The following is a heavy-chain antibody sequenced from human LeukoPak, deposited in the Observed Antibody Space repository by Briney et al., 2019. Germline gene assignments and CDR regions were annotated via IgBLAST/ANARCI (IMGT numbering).Heavy chain of an antibody. J-gene: IGHJ3*02. CDR2: ISAYNGNT. D-gene: IGHD3-10*01. CDR1: GYTFTSYG. CDR3: ARAYYYGSGSYLDAFDI. Sequence: ASVKVSCKASGYTFTSYGISWVRQAPGQGLEWMGWISAYNGNTNYAQKFQGRVTITADESTSTAYMELSSLRSEDTAVYYCARAYYYGSGSYLDAFDIWGQGTMVTVSS. V-gene: IGHV1-18*01.